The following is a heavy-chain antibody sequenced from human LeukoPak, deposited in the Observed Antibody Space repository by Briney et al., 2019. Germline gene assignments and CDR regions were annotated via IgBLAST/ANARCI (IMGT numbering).Heavy chain of an antibody. CDR3: AKGARYCSGGSCYHNVAFDI. Sequence: GGSLRLSCAASGFTFSTYGMNWVRQAPGKALEWVSSISGSAGSTYYADSVKGRFTISRDNSNSTLYLQMNSLRAEDTALYYCAKGARYCSGGSCYHNVAFDIWGQGTMVTVSS. CDR2: ISGSAGST. V-gene: IGHV3-23*01. D-gene: IGHD2-15*01. J-gene: IGHJ3*02. CDR1: GFTFSTYG.